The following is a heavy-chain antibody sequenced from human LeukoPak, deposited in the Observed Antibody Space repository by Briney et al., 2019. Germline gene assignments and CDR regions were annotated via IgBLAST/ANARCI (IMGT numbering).Heavy chain of an antibody. Sequence: GGSLRLSCAASGFTFCKFAMSWVRPAPGKGLEGLSAISGSGVSTDNAGSVKGRITTARDNSQHTLYLQVDNMSAEDTAVYYCAKECMPTHHYWGQGTLVTVSS. CDR1: GFTFCKFA. V-gene: IGHV3-23*01. CDR2: ISGSGVST. CDR3: AKECMPTHHY. J-gene: IGHJ4*01. D-gene: IGHD2-2*01.